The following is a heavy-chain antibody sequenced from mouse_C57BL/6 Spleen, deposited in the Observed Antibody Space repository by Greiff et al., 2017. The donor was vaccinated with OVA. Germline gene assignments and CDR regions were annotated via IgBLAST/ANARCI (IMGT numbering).Heavy chain of an antibody. D-gene: IGHD2-2*01. CDR1: GYAFSSYW. Sequence: VQVVESGAELVKPGASVKISCKASGYAFSSYWMNWVKQRPGKGLEWIGQIYPGDGDTNYNGKFKGKATLTADKSSSTAYMQLSSLTSEDSAVYFCAREGYDRDAMDYWGQGTSVTVSS. CDR2: IYPGDGDT. CDR3: AREGYDRDAMDY. V-gene: IGHV1-80*01. J-gene: IGHJ4*01.